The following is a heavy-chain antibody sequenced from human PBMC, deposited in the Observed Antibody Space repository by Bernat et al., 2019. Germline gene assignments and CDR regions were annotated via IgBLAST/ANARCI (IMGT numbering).Heavy chain of an antibody. Sequence: QLQLQESGPGLVKPSETLSLTCTVSGGSISSSNYYWGWIRQPPGKGLEWIGSIYYSGSTYYNPSLKSRVTISVDTSKNQFSLKLSSVTAADTAVYYCARSYDSSGYYYVDFGYWGQGTLVTVSS. V-gene: IGHV4-39*01. CDR1: GGSISSSNYY. CDR2: IYYSGST. D-gene: IGHD3-22*01. CDR3: ARSYDSSGYYYVDFGY. J-gene: IGHJ4*02.